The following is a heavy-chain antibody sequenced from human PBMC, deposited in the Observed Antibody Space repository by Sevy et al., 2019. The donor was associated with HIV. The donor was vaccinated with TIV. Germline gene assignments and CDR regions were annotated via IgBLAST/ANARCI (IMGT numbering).Heavy chain of an antibody. CDR1: GFTFSSYA. CDR3: ARSGIDELGCSSTSCHYYNWFDP. Sequence: GGSLRLSCAASGFTFSSYAMHWVRQAPGKGLEWVAVISYDGSNKYYADSVKCRFTISRDNSKNTLYLQMNSLRAEDTAVYYCARSGIDELGCSSTSCHYYNWFDPWGQGTLVTVSS. J-gene: IGHJ5*02. D-gene: IGHD2-2*01. V-gene: IGHV3-30-3*01. CDR2: ISYDGSNK.